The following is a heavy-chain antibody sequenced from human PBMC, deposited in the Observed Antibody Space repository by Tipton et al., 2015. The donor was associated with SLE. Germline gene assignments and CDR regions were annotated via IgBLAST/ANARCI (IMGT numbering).Heavy chain of an antibody. Sequence: SLRLSCAASGFTFNNYGMSWVRQAPGKGLEWVSRITRSGGTTYYTDSVKGRFTISRDNSENTLFLQMDSLRADDTAVYYCAKDAGKSGLDNWGQGTLVTVSS. J-gene: IGHJ4*02. V-gene: IGHV3-23*01. CDR2: ITRSGGTT. D-gene: IGHD3-3*01. CDR3: AKDAGKSGLDN. CDR1: GFTFNNYG.